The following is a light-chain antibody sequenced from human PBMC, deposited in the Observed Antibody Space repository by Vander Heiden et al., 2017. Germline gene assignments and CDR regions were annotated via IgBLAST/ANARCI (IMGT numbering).Light chain of an antibody. CDR1: SSDAGGYNY. V-gene: IGLV2-14*03. CDR2: DVS. Sequence: QSALTQPASVSGSPGQPITISCTGTSSDAGGYNYVPWYQRHPGKAPKLMIYDVSNRPSGVSNRFSGSKSGNTASLTISGLQAEDEADYYCSSYTSSSPWVFGGGTKLTVL. CDR3: SSYTSSSPWV. J-gene: IGLJ3*02.